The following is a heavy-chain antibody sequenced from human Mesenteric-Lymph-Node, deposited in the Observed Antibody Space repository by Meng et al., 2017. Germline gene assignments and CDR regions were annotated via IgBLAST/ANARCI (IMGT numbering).Heavy chain of an antibody. CDR3: AGPYCSGGSCYQDAFDI. J-gene: IGHJ3*02. V-gene: IGHV4-34*01. CDR1: GGSFSGYY. Sequence: GSLRLSCAVYGGSFSGYYWSWIRQPPGKGLEWIGEINHSGSTNYNPSLKSRVTISVDTSKNQFSLKLSSVTAADTAVYYCAGPYCSGGSCYQDAFDIWGQGTMVTVSS. D-gene: IGHD2-15*01. CDR2: INHSGST.